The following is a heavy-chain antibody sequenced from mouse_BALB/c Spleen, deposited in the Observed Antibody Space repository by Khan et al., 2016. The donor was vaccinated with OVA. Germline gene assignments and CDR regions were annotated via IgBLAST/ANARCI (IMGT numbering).Heavy chain of an antibody. CDR3: ARGNYYGYAMDY. CDR2: ISYSGTT. Sequence: VQLKEPGPGLVKPSQSLSLTCTVTGYSITSNYAWNWIRQFPGNKLEWMGYISYSGTTSYNPSLKSRIPITRDTSKNQFFLQLNSVTTEDTATYYCARGNYYGYAMDYWGQGTSVTVSS. J-gene: IGHJ4*01. CDR1: GYSITSNYA. V-gene: IGHV3-2*02. D-gene: IGHD1-1*01.